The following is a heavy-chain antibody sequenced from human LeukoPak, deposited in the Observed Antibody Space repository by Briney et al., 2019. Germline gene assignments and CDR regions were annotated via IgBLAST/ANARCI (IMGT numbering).Heavy chain of an antibody. V-gene: IGHV4-39*01. Sequence: PSETLSLTCTVSGGPISSSSYYWGWIRQPPGKGLEWIGSIYYSGSTCYNPSLKSRVTISVDTSKNQFSLKLSSVTAADTAVYYCARGGRGYSYAMNWFDPWGQGTLVTVSS. CDR3: ARGGRGYSYAMNWFDP. CDR2: IYYSGST. CDR1: GGPISSSSYY. D-gene: IGHD5-18*01. J-gene: IGHJ5*02.